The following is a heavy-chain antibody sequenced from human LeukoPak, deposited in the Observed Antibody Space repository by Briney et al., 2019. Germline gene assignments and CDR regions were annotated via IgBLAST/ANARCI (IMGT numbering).Heavy chain of an antibody. CDR1: GGSISSFY. V-gene: IGHV4-59*13. D-gene: IGHD3-22*01. Sequence: SETLSLTCTVSGGSISSFYWNWIRHPPGKGLEWVGYVFYSGNTNYNPSLGSRVTISEDTSKNQFSLNLNSLTAADTAVYYCARHPKEGPSDRSGYINAFDISGQGTMVTVSS. J-gene: IGHJ3*02. CDR2: VFYSGNT. CDR3: ARHPKEGPSDRSGYINAFDI.